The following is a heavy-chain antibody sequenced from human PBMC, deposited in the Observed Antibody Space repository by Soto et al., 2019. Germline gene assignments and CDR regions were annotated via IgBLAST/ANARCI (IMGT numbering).Heavy chain of an antibody. V-gene: IGHV3-30*18. Sequence: QVQLAESGGGVVQPGRSLRLSCAASGFTFSSYGMHWDRQAPGKGLEWVAFISYDGSNKYYADSVKGRFTISRDNSKNTMYLQMNSLRAEDTAVYYCAKADGCSSTSSYARNYYYGMDVWGQGTTVTVSS. CDR3: AKADGCSSTSSYARNYYYGMDV. CDR2: ISYDGSNK. D-gene: IGHD2-2*01. J-gene: IGHJ6*02. CDR1: GFTFSSYG.